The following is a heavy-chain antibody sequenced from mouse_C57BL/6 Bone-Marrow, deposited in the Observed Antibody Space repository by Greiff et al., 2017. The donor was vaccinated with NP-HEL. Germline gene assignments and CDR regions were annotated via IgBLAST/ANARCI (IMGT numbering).Heavy chain of an antibody. V-gene: IGHV1-69*01. J-gene: IGHJ4*01. CDR1: GYTFTSYW. CDR2: IDPSDSYT. Sequence: QVQLQQSGAELVMPGASVKLSCKASGYTFTSYWMHWVKQRPGQGLEWIGEIDPSDSYTNYNQKFKGKSTLTVDKSSSTAYMQLSSLTSEDSAVYYCARARVVATYYYAMDYWGQGTSVTVSS. CDR3: ARARVVATYYYAMDY. D-gene: IGHD1-1*01.